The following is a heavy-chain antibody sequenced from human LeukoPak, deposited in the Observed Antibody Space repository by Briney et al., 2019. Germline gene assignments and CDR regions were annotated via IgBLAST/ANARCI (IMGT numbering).Heavy chain of an antibody. V-gene: IGHV1-69*05. D-gene: IGHD2-15*01. CDR2: IIPIFGTA. Sequence: WASVKVSCKASGGTFSSYAISWVRQAPGQGLEWMGGIIPIFGTANYAQKFQGRVTMTRDTSTNTVYMELSSLRSEDTAVYYCARWGYCSGGSCSSNGAFDIWGQGTMVTVSS. CDR3: ARWGYCSGGSCSSNGAFDI. CDR1: GGTFSSYA. J-gene: IGHJ3*02.